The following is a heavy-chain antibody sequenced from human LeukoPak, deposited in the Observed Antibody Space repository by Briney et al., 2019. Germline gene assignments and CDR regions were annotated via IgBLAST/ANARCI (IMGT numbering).Heavy chain of an antibody. D-gene: IGHD3-10*01. CDR1: GFTVSSNY. V-gene: IGHV3-66*01. CDR2: IYSGGST. J-gene: IGHJ4*02. CDR3: ARDYYGSGMYYFDY. Sequence: GGSLRLSCAASGFTVSSNYMSWVRQAPGKGLEWVSVIYSGGSTYYADSVKGRFTISRDNSKNTLHLQMNSLRAEATAVYYCARDYYGSGMYYFDYWGQGTLVTVSS.